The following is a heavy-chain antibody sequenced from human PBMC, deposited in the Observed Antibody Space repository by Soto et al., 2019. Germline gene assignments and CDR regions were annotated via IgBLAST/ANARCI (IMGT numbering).Heavy chain of an antibody. V-gene: IGHV1-3*01. D-gene: IGHD3-3*01. CDR1: GYTFTSYA. J-gene: IGHJ6*02. CDR2: INAGNGNT. CDR3: AREGGAHTIYYGMDV. Sequence: ASVKVSCKASGYTFTSYAMHWVRQAPGQRLEWMGWINAGNGNTKYSQKFQGRVTITRDTSASTAYMELSSLRSEDTAVYYCAREGGAHTIYYGMDVWGQGTTVTVSS.